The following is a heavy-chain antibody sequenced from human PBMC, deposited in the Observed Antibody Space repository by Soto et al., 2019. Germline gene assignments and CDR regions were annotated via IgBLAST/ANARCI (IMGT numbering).Heavy chain of an antibody. V-gene: IGHV5-51*01. CDR1: GYNFATYW. CDR3: ARRGHSYGLDV. Sequence: GESLKISCKGSGYNFATYWIAWVRQLPGKGPEWMGIIYAGDSDTSYSPSFQGQVTISVDKSISTAYLQWDSLKASDTAMYYCARRGHSYGLDVWGQGTKVTVSS. CDR2: IYAGDSDT. D-gene: IGHD3-10*01. J-gene: IGHJ6*02.